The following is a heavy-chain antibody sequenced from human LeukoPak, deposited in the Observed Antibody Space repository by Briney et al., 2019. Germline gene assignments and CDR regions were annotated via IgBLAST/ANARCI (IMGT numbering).Heavy chain of an antibody. CDR1: GFTLSNFA. Sequence: GGSLRLSCAASGFTLSNFAMMWVRQAPGKGLEWVSSITGDYATYSADPAKGRFTTSRDNSKNIVYLQMDSLRDDDTAVYYCAKGAASGLVDWFDPWGQRTLVTVSS. CDR2: ITGDYAT. J-gene: IGHJ5*02. D-gene: IGHD3-22*01. CDR3: AKGAASGLVDWFDP. V-gene: IGHV3-23*01.